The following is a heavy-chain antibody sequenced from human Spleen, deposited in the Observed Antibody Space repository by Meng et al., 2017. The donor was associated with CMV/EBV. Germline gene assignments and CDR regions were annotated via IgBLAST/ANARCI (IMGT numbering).Heavy chain of an antibody. V-gene: IGHV3-23*01. J-gene: IGHJ4*02. D-gene: IGHD4-17*01. CDR1: GFTFSSCA. CDR2: IIDSGGRT. Sequence: GESLKISCAASGFTFSSCAMSWVRQAPGKGLEWVSGIIDSGGRTYHADFVKGRFTVSRDNSKNTLYLKMNSLRAEDTAVYYCARSGGPYYDDQGGLDYWGQGSLVTVSS. CDR3: ARSGGPYYDDQGGLDY.